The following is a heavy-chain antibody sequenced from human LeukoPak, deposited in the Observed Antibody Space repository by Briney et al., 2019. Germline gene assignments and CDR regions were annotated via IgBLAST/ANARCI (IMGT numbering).Heavy chain of an antibody. Sequence: TLSLTCTVSDASISSYYWSWIRQPPGKALEWLARIDWDDDKYYSTSLKTRLTISKDTSKNQVVLTMTNMDPVDTATYYCALTIVHSSAWFDYWGQGTLVTVSS. CDR1: DASISSYY. D-gene: IGHD6-19*01. CDR3: ALTIVHSSAWFDY. V-gene: IGHV2-70*11. CDR2: IDWDDDK. J-gene: IGHJ5*01.